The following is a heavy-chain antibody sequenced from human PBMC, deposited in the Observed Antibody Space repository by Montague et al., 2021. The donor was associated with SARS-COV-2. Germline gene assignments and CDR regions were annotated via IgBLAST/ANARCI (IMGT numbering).Heavy chain of an antibody. V-gene: IGHV3-48*03. D-gene: IGHD3-16*02. Sequence: SLRLSCAASGFTFRNYDLHWVRQAPGKGPEWISYISTSAYTTSYAGSVKGRFTISRDNGKNSLYLQMNRLRVEDTAVYYCTRDYRSIVGDGLDIWGQGTKVTVSS. CDR1: GFTFRNYD. J-gene: IGHJ3*02. CDR3: TRDYRSIVGDGLDI. CDR2: ISTSAYTT.